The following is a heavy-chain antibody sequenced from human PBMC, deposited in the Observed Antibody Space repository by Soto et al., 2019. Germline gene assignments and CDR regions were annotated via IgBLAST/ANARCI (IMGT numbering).Heavy chain of an antibody. D-gene: IGHD5-12*01. CDR2: ISAYNGNT. V-gene: IGHV1-18*01. CDR1: GYTFTSYG. J-gene: IGHJ4*02. CDR3: ATLHGYAFDY. Sequence: RASVKVSCKASGYTFTSYGISWVRQAPGQGLEWMGWISAYNGNTNYAQKLQGRVTMTTDTSTSTAYMELRSLRSEDTAVYYCATLHGYAFDYWGQGTLVTVSS.